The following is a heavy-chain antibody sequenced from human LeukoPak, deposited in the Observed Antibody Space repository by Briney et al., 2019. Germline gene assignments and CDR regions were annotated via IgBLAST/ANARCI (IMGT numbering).Heavy chain of an antibody. D-gene: IGHD4-17*01. Sequence: PSETLSLTCTVSGGSISSYYWSWIRQPPGKGLEWIEYIYYSGSTNYNPSLKSRVTISVDTSKNQFSLKLSSVTAADTAVYYCARLRGVTTPADYWGQGTLVTVSS. V-gene: IGHV4-59*08. J-gene: IGHJ4*02. CDR3: ARLRGVTTPADY. CDR2: IYYSGST. CDR1: GGSISSYY.